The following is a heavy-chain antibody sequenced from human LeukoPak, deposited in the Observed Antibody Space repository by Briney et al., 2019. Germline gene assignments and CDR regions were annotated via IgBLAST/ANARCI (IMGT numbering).Heavy chain of an antibody. V-gene: IGHV3-11*04. D-gene: IGHD3-22*01. CDR1: GFTFSDYY. CDR2: ISSSGSTI. Sequence: GGSLRLSCAASGFTFSDYYMSWIRQAPGKGLEWVSYISSSGSTIYYADSVKGRFTISRDNAKNSLYLQMNSLRAEDTAVYYCARSYDSSGYYLVYYYMDVWGKGTTVTVSS. CDR3: ARSYDSSGYYLVYYYMDV. J-gene: IGHJ6*03.